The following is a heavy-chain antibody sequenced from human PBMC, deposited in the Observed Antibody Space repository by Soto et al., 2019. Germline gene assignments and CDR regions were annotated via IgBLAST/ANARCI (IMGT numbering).Heavy chain of an antibody. J-gene: IGHJ4*02. Sequence: PSETLSITCTVSGGSISSYYWSWIRQPPGKGLEWIGYIYYSGSTNYNPSLKSRVTISVDTSKNQFSLKLSSVTAADTAVYYCARRVDYVWGTYRYSPYFDYWGQGTLVTVS. CDR1: GGSISSYY. CDR2: IYYSGST. D-gene: IGHD3-16*02. V-gene: IGHV4-59*08. CDR3: ARRVDYVWGTYRYSPYFDY.